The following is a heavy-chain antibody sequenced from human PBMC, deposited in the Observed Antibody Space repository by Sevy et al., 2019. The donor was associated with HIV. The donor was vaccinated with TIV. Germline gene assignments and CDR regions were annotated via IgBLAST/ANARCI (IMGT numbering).Heavy chain of an antibody. J-gene: IGHJ4*02. D-gene: IGHD3-10*01. CDR2: IYHSGSI. Sequence: SETLSLTCAVSGGSINSNNWWSWVRQPPGKGLEWIGEIYHSGSINYNPSLKSRVTISVDKSKKQFSLKVNCVTAADTAVYYCASRLWFGELGGGYFDYWGQGTLVTVSS. V-gene: IGHV4-4*02. CDR1: GGSINSNNW. CDR3: ASRLWFGELGGGYFDY.